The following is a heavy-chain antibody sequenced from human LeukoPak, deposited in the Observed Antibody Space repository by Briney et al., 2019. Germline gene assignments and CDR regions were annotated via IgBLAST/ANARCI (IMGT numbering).Heavy chain of an antibody. V-gene: IGHV3-53*01. CDR3: ARTSTVTNDAFDI. J-gene: IGHJ3*02. Sequence: GGSLRLSCAASGFTVSSNYMSWVRQAPGQGLEWVSVIYSGGSTYYADSVKGRFTISRDNSKNTLYLQMNSLRAEDTAVYYCARTSTVTNDAFDIWGQGTMVTVSS. D-gene: IGHD4-17*01. CDR1: GFTVSSNY. CDR2: IYSGGST.